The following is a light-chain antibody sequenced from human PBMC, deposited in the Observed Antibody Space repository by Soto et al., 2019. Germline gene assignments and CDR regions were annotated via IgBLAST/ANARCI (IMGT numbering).Light chain of an antibody. CDR1: QGISNY. CDR3: LQLNRYPLT. CDR2: SAS. V-gene: IGKV1-9*01. Sequence: DIQMTQSPSTLSASVGDRVTITCRASQGISNYLAWYQQKPGKAPELLVYSASTLQSGVPSRFSGGGSETEFSLTIGTLHTADFANYYCLQLNRYPLTFGGGTKVDIK. J-gene: IGKJ4*01.